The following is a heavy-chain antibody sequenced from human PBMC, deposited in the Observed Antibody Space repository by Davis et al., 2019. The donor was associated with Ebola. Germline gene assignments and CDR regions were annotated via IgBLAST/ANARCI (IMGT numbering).Heavy chain of an antibody. J-gene: IGHJ5*02. CDR1: GYTFTSYA. V-gene: IGHV7-4-1*02. CDR2: INTNTGSP. CDR3: ARGLMGRGVIVTFDP. D-gene: IGHD3-10*01. Sequence: ASVKVSCKASGYTFTSYAMNWVRQAPGQGLEWMGWINTNTGSPTYAQGFTGRFVFSLDTSVSTAYLQISSLKTEDTAVYYCARGLMGRGVIVTFDPWGQGTLVNVSS.